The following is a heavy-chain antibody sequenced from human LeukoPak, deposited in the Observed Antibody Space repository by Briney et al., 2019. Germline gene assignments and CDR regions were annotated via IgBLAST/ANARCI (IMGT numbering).Heavy chain of an antibody. CDR2: ISYDGSNK. V-gene: IGHV3-30*04. CDR3: ARAANVLLWFGELENY. J-gene: IGHJ4*02. Sequence: GGSLRLSCAASGFTFSSYAMHWVRQAPGKGLEWVAVISYDGSNKYYADSVKGRFTISRDNSKNTLYLQMNSLRAEDTAVYYCARAANVLLWFGELENYWGQGTLVTVSS. D-gene: IGHD3-10*01. CDR1: GFTFSSYA.